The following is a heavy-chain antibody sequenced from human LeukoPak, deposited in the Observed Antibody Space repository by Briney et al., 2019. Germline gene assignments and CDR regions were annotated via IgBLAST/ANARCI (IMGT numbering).Heavy chain of an antibody. CDR2: IIPIFGTA. D-gene: IGHD3-9*01. J-gene: IGHJ3*02. Sequence: SVKVSCKASGGTFSSYAISWVRQAPGQGLEWMGGIIPIFGTANYAQKFQGRVTITADESTSTAYMELSSLRSEDTAVYYCARDRMGNYDILTGYYGPYDAFDIWGQGTMVTVSS. CDR1: GGTFSSYA. V-gene: IGHV1-69*13. CDR3: ARDRMGNYDILTGYYGPYDAFDI.